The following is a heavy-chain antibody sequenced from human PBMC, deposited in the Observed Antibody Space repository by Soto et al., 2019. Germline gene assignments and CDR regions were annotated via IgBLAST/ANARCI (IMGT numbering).Heavy chain of an antibody. D-gene: IGHD2-2*01. J-gene: IGHJ4*02. CDR2: IKQDGSEK. CDR3: ARVKPYCSSTSCYYYFDY. V-gene: IGHV3-7*05. Sequence: GGSLRLSCAASGFTFSSYWMSWVRQAPGKGLEWVANIKQDGSEKYYVDSVKGRFTISRDNAKNSLYLQMNSLRAEDTAVYYCARVKPYCSSTSCYYYFDYWGQGTLVTVSS. CDR1: GFTFSSYW.